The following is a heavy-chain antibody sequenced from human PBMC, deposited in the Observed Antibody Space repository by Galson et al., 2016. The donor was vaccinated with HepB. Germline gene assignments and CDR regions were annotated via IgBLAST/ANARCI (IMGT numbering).Heavy chain of an antibody. V-gene: IGHV3-30*04. CDR1: GFTLSSYA. Sequence: SLRLSCAASGFTLSSYAMHWVRQAPGKGLKWVAVISYDASDEYYADSVKGRFTISRDNSKNTLFLQMTSLRRDDRAISYWARDVRGSGSTGLLGLCDSWGQGTLVTVSS. CDR3: ARDVRGSGSTGLLGLCDS. D-gene: IGHD3-10*01. J-gene: IGHJ4*02. CDR2: ISYDASDE.